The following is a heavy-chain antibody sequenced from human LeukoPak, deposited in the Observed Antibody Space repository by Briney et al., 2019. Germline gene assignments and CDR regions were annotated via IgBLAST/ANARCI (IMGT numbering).Heavy chain of an antibody. V-gene: IGHV4-38-2*01. Sequence: PSETLSPTCAVSGYSISSGYYWGWIRQPPGKGLEWIGSIYHSGSTYYNPSLKSRVTISVDTSKNQFSLKLSSVTAADTAVYYCARHPLNYYGSGSYLDYWGQGTLVTVSS. CDR2: IYHSGST. J-gene: IGHJ4*02. CDR3: ARHPLNYYGSGSYLDY. CDR1: GYSISSGYY. D-gene: IGHD3-10*01.